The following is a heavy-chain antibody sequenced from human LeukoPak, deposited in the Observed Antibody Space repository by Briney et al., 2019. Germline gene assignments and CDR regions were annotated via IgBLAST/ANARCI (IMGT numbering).Heavy chain of an antibody. J-gene: IGHJ4*02. V-gene: IGHV3-30*02. D-gene: IGHD3-3*01. CDR3: AKAEHSFGSDY. CDR2: IRSDGSNK. CDR1: GFSFSSYG. Sequence: GGSLRLSCAGSGFSFSSYGMHWVRQAPGKGLEWMAFIRSDGSNKYYADSVKGRFTISRDNSKNTLYLQMNSLRAEDTAVYYCAKAEHSFGSDYWGQGTLLTVSS.